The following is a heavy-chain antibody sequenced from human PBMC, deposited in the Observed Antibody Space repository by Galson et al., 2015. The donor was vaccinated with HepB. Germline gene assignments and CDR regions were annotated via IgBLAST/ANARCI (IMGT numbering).Heavy chain of an antibody. V-gene: IGHV3-74*01. Sequence: SLRLSCAASGFTVIDYWMHWVRQAPGKGLVWVSRIDSDGAGTSYADSVKGRFTISRDNAKNTLYLQMNSLRAEDTALYYCARDWGTAGTLDYWGQGALVTVSS. J-gene: IGHJ4*02. D-gene: IGHD6-13*01. CDR3: ARDWGTAGTLDY. CDR2: IDSDGAGT. CDR1: GFTVIDYW.